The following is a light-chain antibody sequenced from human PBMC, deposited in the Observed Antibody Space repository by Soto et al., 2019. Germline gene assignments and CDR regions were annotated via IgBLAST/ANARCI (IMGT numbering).Light chain of an antibody. CDR1: QSVSSN. CDR2: GAS. CDR3: QQYNNWPVA. V-gene: IGKV3-15*01. J-gene: IGKJ1*01. Sequence: EIVMTQSPATLSVSPGERATLSCRASQSVSSNLAWYQQKPGQAPRLLIYGASTRATGIPARFGGSGSGTEFTLTISSLQSEDVAVYYCQQYNNWPVAFGQGTKVEIK.